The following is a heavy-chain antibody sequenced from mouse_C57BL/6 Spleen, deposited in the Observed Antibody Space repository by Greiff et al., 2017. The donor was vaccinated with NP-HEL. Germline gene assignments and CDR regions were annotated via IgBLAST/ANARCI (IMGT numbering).Heavy chain of an antibody. V-gene: IGHV1-80*01. Sequence: QVQLQQSGAELVKPGASVKISCKASGYAFSSYWMNWVKQRTGKGLEWIGQIYPGDGDTNYNGKFKGKATLTADKSSSTAYMQLSSLTSEDSAVYFCASENARYFDVWGTGTTVTVSS. CDR1: GYAFSSYW. CDR3: ASENARYFDV. J-gene: IGHJ1*03. CDR2: IYPGDGDT.